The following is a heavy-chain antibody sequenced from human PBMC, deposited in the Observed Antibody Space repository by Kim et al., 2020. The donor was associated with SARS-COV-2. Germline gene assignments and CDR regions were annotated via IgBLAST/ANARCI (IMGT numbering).Heavy chain of an antibody. D-gene: IGHD2-21*02. J-gene: IGHJ4*02. V-gene: IGHV3-23*01. Sequence: SVKGRFTISRDNSKNTLYLQMNSVRAEDTAVYYCAKDLVVVTAILGYFDYWGQGTLVTVSS. CDR3: AKDLVVVTAILGYFDY.